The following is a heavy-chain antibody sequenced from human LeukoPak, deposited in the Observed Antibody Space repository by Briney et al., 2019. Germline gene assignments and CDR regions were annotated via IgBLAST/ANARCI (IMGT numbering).Heavy chain of an antibody. J-gene: IGHJ6*03. CDR1: GFSLSTDGMC. Sequence: SGPTLVNPTQTLTLTCTFSGFSLSTDGMCVSWIRQPPGKALEWLARIDWDDKYYSTSLKTRLTISKDTSKNQVVLTMTNMDPVDTATYFCARSLGYYYYYMDVWGKGTTVTISS. V-gene: IGHV2-70*11. CDR2: IDWDDK. CDR3: ARSLGYYYYYMDV.